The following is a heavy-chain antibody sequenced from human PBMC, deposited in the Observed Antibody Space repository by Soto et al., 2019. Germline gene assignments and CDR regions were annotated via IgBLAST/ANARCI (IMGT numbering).Heavy chain of an antibody. V-gene: IGHV4-59*08. Sequence: ASETLSLTCTVSGGSISSYYWSWIRQPPGKGLEWIGYIYYSGSTNYNPSLKSRVTISVDTSKNQFSLKLSSVTAADTAVYYCAIFSPHTFYYYYMDVWGQGTTVPVSS. CDR2: IYYSGST. D-gene: IGHD2-2*02. CDR1: GGSISSYY. J-gene: IGHJ6*03. CDR3: AIFSPHTFYYYYMDV.